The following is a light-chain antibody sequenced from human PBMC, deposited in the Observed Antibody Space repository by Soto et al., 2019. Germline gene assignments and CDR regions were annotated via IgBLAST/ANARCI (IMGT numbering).Light chain of an antibody. CDR2: DSS. V-gene: IGKV1-5*01. J-gene: IGKJ1*01. Sequence: DIQMTQYPFTLSASVGDRFTITCLASQSINARLSWHQQKPGKVPKVLIYDSSNLKSGVPSRFSGSGSGREFTLTISSLQPDDFATYYCQQYYTYPWTVGPGTKVEIK. CDR1: QSINAR. CDR3: QQYYTYPWT.